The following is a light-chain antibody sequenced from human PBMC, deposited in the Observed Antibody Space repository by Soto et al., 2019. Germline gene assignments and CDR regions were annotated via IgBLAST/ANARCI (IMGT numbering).Light chain of an antibody. CDR2: EVS. J-gene: IGLJ7*01. V-gene: IGLV2-14*01. CDR1: SSDIGAYNY. CDR3: SSYTSTSTAV. Sequence: QSALTQPASVSGSPGQSITISCTGTSSDIGAYNYVSWYQQYPGKAPKLMIYEVSNRPSGVSNRFSGSKSGNTASLTISGLQAEDEADYYCSSYTSTSTAVFGGCTQLTVL.